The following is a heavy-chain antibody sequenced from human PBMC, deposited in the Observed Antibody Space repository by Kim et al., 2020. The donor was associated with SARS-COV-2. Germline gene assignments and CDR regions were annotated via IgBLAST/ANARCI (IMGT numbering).Heavy chain of an antibody. CDR3: ARERITRMDV. V-gene: IGHV3-48*02. CDR2: TI. D-gene: IGHD3-10*01. Sequence: TIYYAESVKGLFTISRDNAKNSLYLQMNSLRDEDTAVYYCARERITRMDVWGQGTTVTVSS. J-gene: IGHJ6*02.